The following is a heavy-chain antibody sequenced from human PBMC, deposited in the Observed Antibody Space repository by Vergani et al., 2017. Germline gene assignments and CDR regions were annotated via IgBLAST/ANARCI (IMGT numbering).Heavy chain of an antibody. CDR3: ARDLRLLYNRIDP. CDR1: GFTFNQYG. V-gene: IGHV3-33*01. J-gene: IGHJ5*02. CDR2: TWYDGNNK. D-gene: IGHD1-14*01. Sequence: QVQLVESGGGVVQPGRSLRLSCAASGFTFNQYGMHWVRQAPGKGLEWVAVTWYDGNNKQYADTVKGRFTISRDNSKSTMYLQMNSLRDEGTGVYYGARDLRLLYNRIDPWGQGTVVTVSS.